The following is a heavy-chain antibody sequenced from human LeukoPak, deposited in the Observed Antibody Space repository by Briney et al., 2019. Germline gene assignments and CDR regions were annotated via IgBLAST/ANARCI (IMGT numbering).Heavy chain of an antibody. CDR2: ISWDGGST. CDR1: GFTFDDYT. CDR3: AKDMGANYGGNLMDV. J-gene: IGHJ6*03. D-gene: IGHD4-23*01. Sequence: GGSLRLSCAASGFTFDDYTMHWVRQAPGKGLEWVSLISWDGGSTYYADSVKGRFTISRGNSKNSLYLQMNSLRTEDTALYYCAKDMGANYGGNLMDVWGKGTTVTVSS. V-gene: IGHV3-43*01.